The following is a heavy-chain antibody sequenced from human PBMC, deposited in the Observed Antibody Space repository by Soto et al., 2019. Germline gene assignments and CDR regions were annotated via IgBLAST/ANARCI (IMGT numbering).Heavy chain of an antibody. Sequence: PSETLSLTCAVYGGSFSGYYWSWIRQPPGKGLEWIGEINHSGSTNYNPSLKSRVTISVDTSKNQFSLKLSSVTAADTAVYYCAREDIVVVPAAILGRYYYYYMDVWGKGTTVTVSS. V-gene: IGHV4-34*01. J-gene: IGHJ6*03. CDR2: INHSGST. CDR1: GGSFSGYY. CDR3: AREDIVVVPAAILGRYYYYYMDV. D-gene: IGHD2-2*01.